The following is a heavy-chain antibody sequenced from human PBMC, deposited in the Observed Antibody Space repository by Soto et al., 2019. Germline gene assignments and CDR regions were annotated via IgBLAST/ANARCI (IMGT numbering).Heavy chain of an antibody. V-gene: IGHV1-69*12. J-gene: IGHJ4*02. D-gene: IGHD6-13*01. Sequence: QVQLVQSGAEVKKPGSSVKVSCKASGGTFSSYAISWVRQAPGQGLEWMGGIIPIFGTANYAQKFQGRVTIAAGEATSTAYMELSSVRSEDTAVYYCARSQQQLAFSSYFDYWGQGTLVTVSS. CDR2: IIPIFGTA. CDR3: ARSQQQLAFSSYFDY. CDR1: GGTFSSYA.